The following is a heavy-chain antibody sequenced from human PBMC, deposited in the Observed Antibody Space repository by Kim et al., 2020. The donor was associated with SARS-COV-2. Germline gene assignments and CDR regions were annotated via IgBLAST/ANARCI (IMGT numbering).Heavy chain of an antibody. CDR1: GGSISSSNW. J-gene: IGHJ4*02. D-gene: IGHD6-19*01. Sequence: SETLSLTCAVSGGSISSSNWWSWVRQPPGKGLEWIGEIYHSGSTNYNPSLKSRVTISVDKSKNQFSLKLSSVTAADTAVYYCAREEVAGSCYFDYWGQGTLVTVSS. CDR3: AREEVAGSCYFDY. V-gene: IGHV4-4*02. CDR2: IYHSGST.